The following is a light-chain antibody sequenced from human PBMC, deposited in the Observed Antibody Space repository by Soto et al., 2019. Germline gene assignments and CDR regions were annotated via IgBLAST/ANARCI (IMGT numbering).Light chain of an antibody. CDR2: DAS. CDR3: QQNDSIPPRT. Sequence: DIVMTQSPGTLSLSPGERATLSCRASQTVRNNYLAWYQQKPGQTPRLQNDDASRKATGIPDRFSGSGFGADFPPTISRLDPEDYAVYFCQQNDSIPPRTFGQGTKVDIK. J-gene: IGKJ1*01. CDR1: QTVRNNY. V-gene: IGKV3-20*01.